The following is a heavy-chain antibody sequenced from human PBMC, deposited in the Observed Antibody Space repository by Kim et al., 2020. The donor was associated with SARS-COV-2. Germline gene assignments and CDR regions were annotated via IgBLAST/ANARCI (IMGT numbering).Heavy chain of an antibody. CDR2: IKSKTDGGTT. D-gene: IGHD3-10*01. V-gene: IGHV3-15*01. J-gene: IGHJ4*02. CDR1: GFTFSNAW. Sequence: GGSLRLSCAASGFTFSNAWMSWVRQAPGKGLEWVGRIKSKTDGGTTDYAAPVKGRFTISRDDSKNTLYLQMNSLKTEDTAVYYCTTGVRWFGAHYDYWGQGTLVTVSS. CDR3: TTGVRWFGAHYDY.